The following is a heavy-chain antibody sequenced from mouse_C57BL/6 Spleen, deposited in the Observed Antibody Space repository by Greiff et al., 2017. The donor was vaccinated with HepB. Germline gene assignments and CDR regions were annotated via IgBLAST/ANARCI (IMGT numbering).Heavy chain of an antibody. CDR1: GFTFTDYY. V-gene: IGHV7-3*01. J-gene: IGHJ3*01. D-gene: IGHD4-1*02. CDR3: ARYTPTGACAY. CDR2: IRNKANGYTT. Sequence: EVQVVESGGGLVQPGGSLSLSCAASGFTFTDYYMSWVRQPPGKALEWLGFIRNKANGYTTEYSASVKGRFTISRDNSQSILYLQMNALRAEDSATYYCARYTPTGACAYWGQGTLFTVSA.